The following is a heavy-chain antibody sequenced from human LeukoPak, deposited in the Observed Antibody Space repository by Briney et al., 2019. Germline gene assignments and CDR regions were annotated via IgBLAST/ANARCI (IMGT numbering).Heavy chain of an antibody. CDR1: GYTFTHYH. V-gene: IGHV1-2*02. CDR2: IDPTSGGT. J-gene: IGHJ5*02. Sequence: GASVKESFKSTGYTFTHYHMHWLRQPPSQEGDGMGWIDPTSGGTNYAKKFKGRVTMTRDTSISTAYMELSRLRSDDTAVYYCARYGSSSPHNWFDPWGQGTLVTVSS. D-gene: IGHD6-6*01. CDR3: ARYGSSSPHNWFDP.